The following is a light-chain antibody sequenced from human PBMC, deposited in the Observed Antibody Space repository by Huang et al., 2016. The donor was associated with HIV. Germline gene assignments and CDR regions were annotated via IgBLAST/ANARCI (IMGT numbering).Light chain of an antibody. V-gene: IGKV3-15*01. CDR1: QNIVNS. CDR3: QQYHNWPPVT. CDR2: GSS. Sequence: DIVMTQSPDTLSVSPGEKATLSCRAGQNIVNSLAWYQQKPGQAPKLLIYGSSTRATGIPGRFSGSGSGAEFTLTINGLQSDDFGVYYCQQYHNWPPVTFGQGTKVEI. J-gene: IGKJ1*01.